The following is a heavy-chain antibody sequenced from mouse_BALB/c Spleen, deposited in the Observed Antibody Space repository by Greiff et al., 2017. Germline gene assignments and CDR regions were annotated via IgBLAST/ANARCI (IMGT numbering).Heavy chain of an antibody. V-gene: IGHV5-6*02. J-gene: IGHJ3*01. CDR3: ARQDGYYMAY. Sequence: DVMLVESGGDLVKPGGSLKLSCAASGFTFSSYGMSWVRQTPDKRLEWVATISSGGSYTYYPDSVKGRFTISRDNAKNTLYLQMSSLKSEDTAMYYCARQDGYYMAYWGQGTLVTVSA. CDR1: GFTFSSYG. D-gene: IGHD2-3*01. CDR2: ISSGGSYT.